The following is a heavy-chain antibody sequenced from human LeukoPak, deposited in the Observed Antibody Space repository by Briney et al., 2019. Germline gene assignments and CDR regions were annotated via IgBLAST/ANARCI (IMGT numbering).Heavy chain of an antibody. J-gene: IGHJ4*02. CDR1: NGALREYY. CDR3: AGWNAHYHFFDY. Sequence: SETLSLTCAVKNGALREYYWSWIRQPPGKGLEWIGEINHSGSTTYNPSLQSRVTMSVDTSKNQFSLEVSSVTAADTAAYYCAGWNAHYHFFDYWVPGIPLTVSS. V-gene: IGHV4-34*01. CDR2: INHSGST. D-gene: IGHD4/OR15-4a*01.